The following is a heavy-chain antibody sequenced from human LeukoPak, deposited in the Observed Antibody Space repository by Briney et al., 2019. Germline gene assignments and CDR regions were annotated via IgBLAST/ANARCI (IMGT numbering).Heavy chain of an antibody. CDR3: ARSLASGQPDY. Sequence: PSETLSLTCTVSGGSISSSSYYWGWIRQPPGKGLEWIGSIYYSGSTYYNPSLKSRVTISVDTSKNQFSLKLSSVTAADTAVYYCARSLASGQPDYWGQGTLVTVSS. V-gene: IGHV4-39*07. CDR2: IYYSGST. J-gene: IGHJ4*02. D-gene: IGHD6-25*01. CDR1: GGSISSSSYY.